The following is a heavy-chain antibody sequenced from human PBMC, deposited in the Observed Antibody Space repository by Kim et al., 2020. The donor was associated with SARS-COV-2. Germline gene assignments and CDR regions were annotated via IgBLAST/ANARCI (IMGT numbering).Heavy chain of an antibody. V-gene: IGHV3-30*18. J-gene: IGHJ6*02. CDR1: GVTFSRYG. D-gene: IGHD3-16*01. CDR3: AKAARTGDSFGPGHYGMDV. Sequence: GGSLRLSCAASGVTFSRYGMHWVRQAPGKGLEWVVVVSYDGSDEFYADSVKGRFTISRDNSKNTLSLQMSSLRVEDTAKYFCAKAARTGDSFGPGHYGMDVWGQGTIVTVSS. CDR2: VSYDGSDE.